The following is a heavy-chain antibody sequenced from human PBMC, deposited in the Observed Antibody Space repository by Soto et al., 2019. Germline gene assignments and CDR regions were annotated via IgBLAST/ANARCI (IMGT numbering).Heavy chain of an antibody. Sequence: ASVKVSCKASGYTFINSYMHWVRQAPGQGLEWMGIFNPSGGSTGYAQKFQARVTMTRDTSTSTVYMELSSLTSEDTAVYYCARGRFCSGSSCPRYYYYGMDVWGQGTTVTV. D-gene: IGHD2-15*01. CDR3: ARGRFCSGSSCPRYYYYGMDV. CDR2: FNPSGGST. CDR1: GYTFINSY. V-gene: IGHV1-46*01. J-gene: IGHJ6*02.